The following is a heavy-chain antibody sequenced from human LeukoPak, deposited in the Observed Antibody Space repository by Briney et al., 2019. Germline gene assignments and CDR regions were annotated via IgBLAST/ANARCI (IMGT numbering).Heavy chain of an antibody. V-gene: IGHV4-59*02. D-gene: IGHD6-19*01. CDR3: ARDSAVSGYYYYGMDV. CDR1: GGSVSSYY. Sequence: RTSETPSLTCTVSGGSVSSYYWSWIRQPPGKGLEWIGYIYYSGRVNYNPSLKSRVTISVDTSKNQFSLKLSSVTAADTAVYYCARDSAVSGYYYYGMDVWGQGTTVTVSS. J-gene: IGHJ6*02. CDR2: IYYSGRV.